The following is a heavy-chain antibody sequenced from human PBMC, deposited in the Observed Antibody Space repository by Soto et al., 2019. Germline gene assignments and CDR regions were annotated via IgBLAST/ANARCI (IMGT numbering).Heavy chain of an antibody. CDR3: ARVTLKAGNWFDP. CDR1: GYTFTDYF. Sequence: ASVKVSCKASGYTFTDYFIHWVRQAPGQGFEWMGWINPNSRGTNYAPRFQGRVTMTRDTSNSTAYMELRGLRSDDTAVYYCARVTLKAGNWFDPWGQGTLVTVSS. CDR2: INPNSRGT. J-gene: IGHJ5*02. V-gene: IGHV1-2*02.